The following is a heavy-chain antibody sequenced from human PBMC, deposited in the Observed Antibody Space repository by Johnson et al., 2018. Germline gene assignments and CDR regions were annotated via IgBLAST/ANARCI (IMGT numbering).Heavy chain of an antibody. Sequence: EVQLQESGGGLVQPGGSLRLTCAASGFTFSSYAMSWIRQAPGKGLQWVSSISYSAGSTYYADSVKGRCTISRDNAKNSLYLQMNSRRDEEPAVYYCYRGSGYYTTYGMDVWGQGTTVTVSS. CDR1: GFTFSSYA. CDR3: YRGSGYYTTYGMDV. D-gene: IGHD3-3*01. CDR2: ISYSAGST. J-gene: IGHJ6*02. V-gene: IGHV3-23*01.